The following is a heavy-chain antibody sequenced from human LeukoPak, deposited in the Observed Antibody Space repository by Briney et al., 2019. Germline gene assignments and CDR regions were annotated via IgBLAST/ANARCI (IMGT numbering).Heavy chain of an antibody. Sequence: NPSGTLSLTCAVSGGSISSSNWWSWVRQPPGKGLEWIGEIYHSGSTNYNPSLKSRVTISVDKSKNQFSLKLSSVTAADTAVYYCARDNLYSYGNGVAWFDPWGQGTLVTVSS. CDR1: GGSISSSNW. J-gene: IGHJ5*02. CDR3: ARDNLYSYGNGVAWFDP. V-gene: IGHV4-4*02. D-gene: IGHD5-18*01. CDR2: IYHSGST.